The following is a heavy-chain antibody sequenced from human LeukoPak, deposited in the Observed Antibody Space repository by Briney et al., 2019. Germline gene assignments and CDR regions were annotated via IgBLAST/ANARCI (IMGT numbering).Heavy chain of an antibody. J-gene: IGHJ6*02. V-gene: IGHV6-1*01. Sequence: SQTLSLTCAISGDSVSSNSAAWNWIRQSPSRGLEWLGRTYYRSKWYNDYAVSVKSRITINPDTSKNQFSLQLNSVTPEDTAVYYCAREVRSSSWYDYYGMDVWGQGTTVTVSS. CDR3: AREVRSSSWYDYYGMDV. D-gene: IGHD6-13*01. CDR1: GDSVSSNSAA. CDR2: TYYRSKWYN.